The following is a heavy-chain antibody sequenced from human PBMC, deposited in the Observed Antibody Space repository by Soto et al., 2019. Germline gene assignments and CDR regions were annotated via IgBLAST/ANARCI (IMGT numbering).Heavy chain of an antibody. CDR1: GGSLSSGGHH. CDR3: ARQDSSGWAYFFDF. CDR2: IFHSGFT. Sequence: QLQLQESGSGLVKPSETLSLKCTVSGGSLSSGGHHWSWIRQPPGQGLEWIGYIFHSGFTSYKSSLQSRVTMSVDMSKNEFSLTVNSMTAADTAVYYCARQDSSGWAYFFDFWGQGILVTVSS. V-gene: IGHV4-30-2*01. J-gene: IGHJ4*02. D-gene: IGHD6-25*01.